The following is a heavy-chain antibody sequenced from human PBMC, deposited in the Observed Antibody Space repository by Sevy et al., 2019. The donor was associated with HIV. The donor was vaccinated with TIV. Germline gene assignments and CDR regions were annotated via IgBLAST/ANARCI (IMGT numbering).Heavy chain of an antibody. Sequence: GGCLRLSCAASGFTFSSYAMSWVRQAPGKGLEWVSAISGRGGSTYYADSVKDRFTISRDNSKNRLYLQMNSLRAEDTAVYYCAKHPKPQGYYDCSGLLPGGYFQHWGQGTLVTVSS. CDR2: ISGRGGST. D-gene: IGHD3-22*01. CDR1: GFTFSSYA. J-gene: IGHJ1*01. V-gene: IGHV3-23*01. CDR3: AKHPKPQGYYDCSGLLPGGYFQH.